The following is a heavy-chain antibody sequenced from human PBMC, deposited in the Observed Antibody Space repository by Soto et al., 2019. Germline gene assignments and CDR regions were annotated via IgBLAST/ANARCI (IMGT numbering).Heavy chain of an antibody. CDR3: ARDLRITIFGVPNTDYYYYGMVV. CDR2: IYTSGST. Sequence: PSETLSLTCTVSGGSISSYYWSWIRQPAGKGLEWIGRIYTSGSTNYNPSLKSRVTMSVDTSKNQFTLKLSSVTAADTAVYYCARDLRITIFGVPNTDYYYYGMVVWGQGTTVTVSS. J-gene: IGHJ6*02. V-gene: IGHV4-4*07. D-gene: IGHD3-3*01. CDR1: GGSISSYY.